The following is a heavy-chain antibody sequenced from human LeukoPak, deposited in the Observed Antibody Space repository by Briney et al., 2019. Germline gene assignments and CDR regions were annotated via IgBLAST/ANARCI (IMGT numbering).Heavy chain of an antibody. J-gene: IGHJ4*02. Sequence: PGGSLRLSCAASGFTFSSYSMNLVRQAPGKGLEWVSSISTSSSYIYYADSVMGRFTISRDNARNSLYLQMNSLRAEDTAVYYCARGTLNIPGQHGAFDYWGQGTLVTVSS. CDR2: ISTSSSYI. CDR3: ARGTLNIPGQHGAFDY. D-gene: IGHD1-14*01. CDR1: GFTFSSYS. V-gene: IGHV3-21*01.